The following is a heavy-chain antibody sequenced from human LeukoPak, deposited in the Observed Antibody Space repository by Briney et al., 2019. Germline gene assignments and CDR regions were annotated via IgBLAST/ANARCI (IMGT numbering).Heavy chain of an antibody. Sequence: SETLSLTCAAYGGSFSGYYWSWIRKPPGKGLEWLGEIYHSGSTNYNPSLKSRVTISVDTSKNQFSLKLSSVTAADTAVYYCARRGVRLTTSSFDYWGQGTLVTVSS. V-gene: IGHV4-34*01. CDR3: ARRGVRLTTSSFDY. CDR2: IYHSGST. J-gene: IGHJ4*02. D-gene: IGHD2/OR15-2a*01. CDR1: GGSFSGYY.